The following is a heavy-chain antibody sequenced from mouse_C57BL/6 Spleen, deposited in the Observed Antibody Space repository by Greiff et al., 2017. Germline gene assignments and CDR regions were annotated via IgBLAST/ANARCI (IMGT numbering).Heavy chain of an antibody. CDR2: ISYDGSN. J-gene: IGHJ3*01. Sequence: DVKLQESGPGLVKPSQSLSLTCSVTGYSITSGYYWNWIRQFPGNKLEWMGYISYDGSNNYNPSLKNRISITRDTSKNQFFLKLNSVTTEDTATYYCARDRGGPSFAYWGQGTLVTVSA. D-gene: IGHD1-1*02. CDR1: GYSITSGYY. V-gene: IGHV3-6*01. CDR3: ARDRGGPSFAY.